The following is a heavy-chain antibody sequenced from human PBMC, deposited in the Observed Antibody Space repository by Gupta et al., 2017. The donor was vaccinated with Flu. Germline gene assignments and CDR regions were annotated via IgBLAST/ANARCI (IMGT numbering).Heavy chain of an antibody. CDR2: INHSGST. J-gene: IGHJ6*02. CDR3: ARSREIGRIAARRGYGMDV. Sequence: QVQLQQWGAGLLKPSETLSLTCAVYGGSFSGYYWSWIRQPPGKGLEWIGEINHSGSTNYNPSLKSRVTISVDTSKNQFSLKLSSVTAADTAVYYCARSREIGRIAARRGYGMDVWGQGTTGTVSS. D-gene: IGHD6-6*01. V-gene: IGHV4-34*01. CDR1: GGSFSGYY.